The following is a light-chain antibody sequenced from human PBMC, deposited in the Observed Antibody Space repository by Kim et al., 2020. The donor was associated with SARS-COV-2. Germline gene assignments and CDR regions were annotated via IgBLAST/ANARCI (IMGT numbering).Light chain of an antibody. CDR3: QQSYSTPYS. CDR1: QRIRSY. V-gene: IGKV1-39*01. J-gene: IGKJ2*03. CDR2: AAS. Sequence: SACGGDRVTLTCRASQRIRSYLNWYQQKPGKAPKLLIYAASSLQSGAPSRFSGSGSGTDFTLTISSLQPEDFATYYCQQSYSTPYSLGQGPKLEI.